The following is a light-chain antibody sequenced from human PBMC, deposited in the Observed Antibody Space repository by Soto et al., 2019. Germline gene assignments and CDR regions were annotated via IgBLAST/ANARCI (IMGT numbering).Light chain of an antibody. Sequence: QSVLTHPASVSGSPGQSITISCTGTSSDVGDYNYVSWYQQHPGKAPKPMIYDVSNRPSGVSNRFSGSKSGNTASLTISGLQAEDEADYYCSSYTSSSTPYVFGTGTKVTVL. J-gene: IGLJ1*01. CDR2: DVS. CDR1: SSDVGDYNY. V-gene: IGLV2-14*01. CDR3: SSYTSSSTPYV.